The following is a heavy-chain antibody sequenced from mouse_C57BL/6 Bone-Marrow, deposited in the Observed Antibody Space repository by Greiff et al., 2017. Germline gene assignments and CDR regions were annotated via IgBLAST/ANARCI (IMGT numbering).Heavy chain of an antibody. CDR2: INPSTGGT. CDR3: ARSGYYDY. Sequence: VQLQQSGPELVKPGASVKISCKASGYSFTGYYMNWVKQSPEKSLEWIGVINPSTGGTTYNQKFKAKATLTVDKSSSTAYMQLKSLTSEDSAVYYFARSGYYDYWVHGTTRTVSS. J-gene: IGHJ2*01. V-gene: IGHV1-42*01. CDR1: GYSFTGYY.